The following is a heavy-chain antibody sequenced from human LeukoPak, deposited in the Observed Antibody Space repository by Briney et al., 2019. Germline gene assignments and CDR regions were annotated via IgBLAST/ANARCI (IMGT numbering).Heavy chain of an antibody. J-gene: IGHJ4*02. D-gene: IGHD4-17*01. CDR1: GGSISSYY. CDR3: ARSRPMTTVTYFDY. CDR2: IYCSGST. V-gene: IGHV4-59*01. Sequence: SETLSLTCTVSGGSISSYYWSWIRQPPGKGLEWIGYIYCSGSTNYNPSLKSRVTISVDTSKNQFSLKLSSVTAADTAVYYCARSRPMTTVTYFDYWGQGTLVTVSS.